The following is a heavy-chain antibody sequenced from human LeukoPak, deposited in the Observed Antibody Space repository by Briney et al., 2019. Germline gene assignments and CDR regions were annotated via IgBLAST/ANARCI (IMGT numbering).Heavy chain of an antibody. J-gene: IGHJ4*02. CDR3: ATGTPSTYDFWSLADY. Sequence: GASVKVSCKVSGYTLTELSMHWVRQAPGKGLEWMGGFDPEDGETIYAQKFQGRVTMTEDTSTDTAYMELSSLRSEDTAVYYCATGTPSTYDFWSLADYWGQGTLVTVSS. CDR2: FDPEDGET. CDR1: GYTLTELS. V-gene: IGHV1-24*01. D-gene: IGHD3-3*01.